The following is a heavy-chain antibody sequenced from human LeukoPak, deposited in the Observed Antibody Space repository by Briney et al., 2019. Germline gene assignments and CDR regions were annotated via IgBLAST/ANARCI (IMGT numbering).Heavy chain of an antibody. Sequence: GRSLRLSCAASGFTFSSYAMHWVRQAPGKGLEWVAVISYDGSNKYYADSVKGRFTTSRDNSKNTLYLQMNSLRAEDTAVYYCARGSLDIVVVPAAPWDWGQGTLVTVSS. CDR3: ARGSLDIVVVPAAPWD. V-gene: IGHV3-30-3*01. D-gene: IGHD2-2*01. J-gene: IGHJ4*02. CDR1: GFTFSSYA. CDR2: ISYDGSNK.